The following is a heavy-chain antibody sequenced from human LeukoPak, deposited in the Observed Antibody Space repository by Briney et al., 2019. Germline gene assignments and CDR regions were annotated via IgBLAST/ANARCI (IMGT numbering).Heavy chain of an antibody. CDR1: GFTFSSYA. Sequence: GGSLRLSCAAFGFTFSSYAMTWVRQAPGKGLEWVSTVSTSGGGTYYADSVKGRFTISRDNSKNTLYLQMNSLRAEDTAVYYCAKRYNSEYLAPVQNWGQGTLVTVSS. J-gene: IGHJ4*02. CDR2: VSTSGGGT. V-gene: IGHV3-23*01. CDR3: AKRYNSEYLAPVQN. D-gene: IGHD1-1*01.